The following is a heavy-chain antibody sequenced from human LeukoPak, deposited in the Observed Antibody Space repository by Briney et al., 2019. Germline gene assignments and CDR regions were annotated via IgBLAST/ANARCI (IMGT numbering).Heavy chain of an antibody. D-gene: IGHD3-3*01. CDR1: GYTFTSYG. J-gene: IGHJ4*02. CDR2: LSAYNGNT. CDR3: ARDYAYYDFWSGYPPFDY. V-gene: IGHV1-18*01. Sequence: ASVKVSCKASGYTFTSYGISWVRQAPGQGLEWMGWLSAYNGNTNYAQKLQGRVTMTTDTSTSTAYMELRSLRSDDTAVYYCARDYAYYDFWSGYPPFDYWGQGTLVTVSS.